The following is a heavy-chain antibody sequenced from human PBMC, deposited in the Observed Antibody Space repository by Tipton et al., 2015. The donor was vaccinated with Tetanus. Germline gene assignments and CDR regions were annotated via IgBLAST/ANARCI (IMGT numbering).Heavy chain of an antibody. J-gene: IGHJ6*02. CDR2: ISSSGSTI. D-gene: IGHD1-26*01. Sequence: SLRLSCAASGFTFSDYYMSWIRQAPGKGLEWVSYISSSGSTIYYADSVKGRFTISRDNAKNSLYLQMNSLRAEDTAVYYCARADIVGAISYYGMDVWGQGATVTVSS. V-gene: IGHV3-11*01. CDR1: GFTFSDYY. CDR3: ARADIVGAISYYGMDV.